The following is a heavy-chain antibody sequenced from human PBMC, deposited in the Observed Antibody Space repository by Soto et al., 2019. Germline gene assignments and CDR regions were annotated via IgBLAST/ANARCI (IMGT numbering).Heavy chain of an antibody. CDR2: IYSSGST. J-gene: IGHJ6*02. D-gene: IGHD3-10*01. CDR3: TRRRFGVRGVTTMDV. V-gene: IGHV4-39*01. CDR1: GGSIGGSNYF. Sequence: PSETLSLTCTVSGGSIGGSNYFWGWLRQSPGTGLGWLGTIYSSGSTYYNPSLNSRITMSLDTSKNQFSLNLGPVTAADTAVYYCTRRRFGVRGVTTMDVWGPGTTVTVSS.